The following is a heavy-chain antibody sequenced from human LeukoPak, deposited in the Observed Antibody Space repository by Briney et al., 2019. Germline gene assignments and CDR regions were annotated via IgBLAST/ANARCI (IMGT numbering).Heavy chain of an antibody. D-gene: IGHD2-2*01. CDR2: ISAYNGNT. V-gene: IGHV1-18*04. Sequence: GASVKVSCKASGYTFTSYYMHWVRQAPGQGLEWMGWISAYNGNTNYAQKLQGRVTMTTDTSTSTAYMELRSLRSDDTAVYYCAGASMYYFDYWGQGTLVTVSS. CDR3: AGASMYYFDY. J-gene: IGHJ4*02. CDR1: GYTFTSYY.